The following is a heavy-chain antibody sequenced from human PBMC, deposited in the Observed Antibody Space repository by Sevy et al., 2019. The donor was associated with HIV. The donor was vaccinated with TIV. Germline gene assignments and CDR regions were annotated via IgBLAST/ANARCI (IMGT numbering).Heavy chain of an antibody. Sequence: GESLKISCRGSGYRFTSYWIAWVRQVPGKGLEWKGIIYPDDSDVRYSPSLQGQVTISVDKSISTAYLQWRSLEASDTAMYFCARRFYDSTGYPQYFFDHWGQGTLVTVSS. CDR3: ARRFYDSTGYPQYFFDH. V-gene: IGHV5-51*01. J-gene: IGHJ4*02. CDR2: IYPDDSDV. CDR1: GYRFTSYW. D-gene: IGHD3-22*01.